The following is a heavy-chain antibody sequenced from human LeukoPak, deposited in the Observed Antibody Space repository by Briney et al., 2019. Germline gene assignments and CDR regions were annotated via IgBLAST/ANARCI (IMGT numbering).Heavy chain of an antibody. Sequence: GGSLRLSCAASGFTFSSYGIHWVRQAPGKGLEWVAFIRYGVSNEYYADSVKGRFTISRDNSKNSLYLQMNSLRAEDTAVYYCAKSRAPTAAPDAFDIWGQGTMVTVSS. CDR3: AKSRAPTAAPDAFDI. CDR2: IRYGVSNE. J-gene: IGHJ3*02. V-gene: IGHV3-30*02. D-gene: IGHD1-14*01. CDR1: GFTFSSYG.